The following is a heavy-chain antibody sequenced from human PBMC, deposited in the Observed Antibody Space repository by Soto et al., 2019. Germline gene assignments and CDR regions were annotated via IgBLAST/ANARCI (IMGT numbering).Heavy chain of an antibody. V-gene: IGHV4-30-2*01. D-gene: IGHD2-2*01. CDR3: ARGRVVVPAAVMFNCLDP. CDR2: IVHGGST. J-gene: IGHJ5*02. CDR1: GAPIPWGDYS. Sequence: SETLSLTCAISGAPIPWGDYSWNWIRQPPGKGLEWIGYIVHGGSTYYNPSLRSRVTISVDRSRTQFSLKMSSVTAADTAVYYCARGRVVVPAAVMFNCLDPWGQGALGTVPQ.